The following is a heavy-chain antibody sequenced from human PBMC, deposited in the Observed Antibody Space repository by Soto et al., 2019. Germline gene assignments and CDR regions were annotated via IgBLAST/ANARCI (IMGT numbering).Heavy chain of an antibody. CDR3: ARGPLSGGRGWGFDP. D-gene: IGHD2-15*01. J-gene: IGHJ5*02. CDR1: GFTFSSYG. V-gene: IGHV3-30*03. CDR2: ISYDGSNK. Sequence: GGSLRLSCAASGFTFSSYGMHWVRQAPGKGLEWVAVISYDGSNKYYADSVKGRFTISRDNSKNTLYLQMNSLRAEDTAVYYCARGPLSGGRGWGFDPWGQGTLVTVSS.